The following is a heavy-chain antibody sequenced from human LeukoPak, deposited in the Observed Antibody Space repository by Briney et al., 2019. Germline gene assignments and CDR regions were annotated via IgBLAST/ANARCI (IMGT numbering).Heavy chain of an antibody. V-gene: IGHV3-7*01. J-gene: IGHJ4*02. CDR3: ARAFVSGNSDFGY. D-gene: IGHD4-23*01. CDR2: IKQDGSAK. CDR1: GFTFSSYW. Sequence: GTLRLSCAASGFTFSSYWMTWVRQAPGKGLEWVANIKQDGSAKYYVDSVKGRFTISRDNAKNSLSLQMNSLRAEDTAVYYCARAFVSGNSDFGYWGQGTLVTVSS.